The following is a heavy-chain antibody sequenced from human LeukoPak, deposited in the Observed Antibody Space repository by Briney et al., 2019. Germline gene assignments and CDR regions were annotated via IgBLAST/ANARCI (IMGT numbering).Heavy chain of an antibody. CDR1: GDSISSTSHY. J-gene: IGHJ6*03. V-gene: IGHV4-39*01. D-gene: IGHD2-15*01. Sequence: SETLSLTCTVSGDSISSTSHYWGWIRQTPEKGLEWIGSFYYNRNTYYNPSLKSRVTISVDTSKNQFSLELTSVTAADTAVYYCARVIRRYCSGGSCYAPLPHSPYYYYYMDVWGKGTTVTVSS. CDR3: ARVIRRYCSGGSCYAPLPHSPYYYYYMDV. CDR2: FYYNRNT.